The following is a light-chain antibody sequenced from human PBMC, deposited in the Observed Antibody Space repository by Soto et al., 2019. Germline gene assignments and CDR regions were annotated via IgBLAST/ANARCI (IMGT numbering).Light chain of an antibody. CDR2: YDS. J-gene: IGLJ1*01. Sequence: SYELTQPPSVSVAPGKTARITCGGNNIGSKSVHWYQQKPGQAPVLVIYYDSDRPSGIPERFSGSNSGNTATLTISRVEAGDEADCYCQVWDSSSDHPGVFGTGTKVTVL. V-gene: IGLV3-21*04. CDR1: NIGSKS. CDR3: QVWDSSSDHPGV.